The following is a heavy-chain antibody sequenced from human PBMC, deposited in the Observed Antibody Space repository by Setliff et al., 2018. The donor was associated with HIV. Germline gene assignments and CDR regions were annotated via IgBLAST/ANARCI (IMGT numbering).Heavy chain of an antibody. V-gene: IGHV1-69*06. CDR2: IIPVFGTA. Sequence: SVKVSCKASGCTFSSYAISWVRQAPGQGLEWMGRIIPVFGTANYAQKFQGRVTIIADKSTSTAYMELSSLRSEDTAVYYCAREDGSYDVGRGAFGIWGQGTMVTVSS. CDR3: AREDGSYDVGRGAFGI. D-gene: IGHD1-26*01. CDR1: GCTFSSYA. J-gene: IGHJ3*02.